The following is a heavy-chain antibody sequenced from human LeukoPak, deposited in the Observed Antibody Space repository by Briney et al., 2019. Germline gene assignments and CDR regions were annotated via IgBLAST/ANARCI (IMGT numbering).Heavy chain of an antibody. CDR1: GGSISSSSYH. CDR3: AREGCSGGVCYFDY. J-gene: IGHJ4*02. V-gene: IGHV4-39*02. D-gene: IGHD2-15*01. CDR2: IYYSGST. Sequence: SETLSLTCTVSGGSISSSSYHWGWIRQPPGKGLEWIGSIYYSGSTYYNPSLKSRVTISVDTSKNQFSLKLSSVTAADTAVYFCAREGCSGGVCYFDYWGRGTLVTVSS.